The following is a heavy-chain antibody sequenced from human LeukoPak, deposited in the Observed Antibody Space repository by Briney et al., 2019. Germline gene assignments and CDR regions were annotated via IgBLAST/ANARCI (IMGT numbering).Heavy chain of an antibody. J-gene: IGHJ4*02. D-gene: IGHD4-17*01. CDR2: IYHSGST. Sequence: SGTLSLTCAVSGGSISSSNWWSWVRQPPGKGLEWIGEIYHSGSTNYNPSLKSRVTISVDKSKNQFSLKLSSVTAADTAVYYCATLGDDYGDPIDYWGQGTLVTVSS. CDR1: GGSISSSNW. CDR3: ATLGDDYGDPIDY. V-gene: IGHV4-4*02.